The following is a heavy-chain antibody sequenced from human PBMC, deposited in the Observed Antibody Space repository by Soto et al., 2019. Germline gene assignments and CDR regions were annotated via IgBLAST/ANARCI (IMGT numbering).Heavy chain of an antibody. Sequence: EVQLVESGGGLVKPGGSMRLSCAASGFNFSSYSMNWVRQAPGKGLEWVSSISSSSSYIYYADSVKGRFTISRDNAKNSLYLQMNSLRAEDTAVYYCATYCSGGSCYPWGQGTLVTVSS. V-gene: IGHV3-21*01. J-gene: IGHJ5*02. D-gene: IGHD2-15*01. CDR1: GFNFSSYS. CDR2: ISSSSSYI. CDR3: ATYCSGGSCYP.